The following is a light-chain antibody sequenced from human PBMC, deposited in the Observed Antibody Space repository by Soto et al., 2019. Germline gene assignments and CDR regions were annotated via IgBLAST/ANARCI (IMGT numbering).Light chain of an antibody. CDR2: SNN. Sequence: LTQPPSASGTPGQRVTISCSGSSSNIGSNTVNWYQQLPGTAPKLLIYSNNQRPSGVPDRFSGSKSGTSASLAISGLQSEDEADYYCAAWDDSLNGPNWVFGGGTKLTVL. CDR1: SSNIGSNT. V-gene: IGLV1-44*01. CDR3: AAWDDSLNGPNWV. J-gene: IGLJ3*02.